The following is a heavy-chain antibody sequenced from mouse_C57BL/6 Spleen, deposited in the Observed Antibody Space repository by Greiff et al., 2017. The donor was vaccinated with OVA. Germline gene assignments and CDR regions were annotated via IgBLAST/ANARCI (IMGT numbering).Heavy chain of an antibody. V-gene: IGHV3-6*01. J-gene: IGHJ3*01. D-gene: IGHD2-10*01. CDR3: ARPYRN. Sequence: EVKLQESGPGLVKPSQSLSLTCSVTGYSITSGYYWNWIRQFPGNKLEWMGYISYDGSNNYNPSLKNRISITRDTSKNQFFLKLNSVTTEDTATYYCARPYRNWGQGTLVTVSA. CDR2: ISYDGSN. CDR1: GYSITSGYY.